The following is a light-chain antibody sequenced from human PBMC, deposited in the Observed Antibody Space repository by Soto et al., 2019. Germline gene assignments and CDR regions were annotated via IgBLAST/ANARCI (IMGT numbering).Light chain of an antibody. CDR1: MRDVGAYNL. CDR3: SSYTSKSSLI. CDR2: EVR. V-gene: IGLV2-14*01. Sequence: QSALTQPASVSGSPGQSITISCAGTMRDVGAYNLVSWYQQHPGRAPQLIIYEVRNRPSGISFRFSGSKSGNMASLTISGLQAEDEADYYCSSYTSKSSLIFGGGTKLPS. J-gene: IGLJ2*01.